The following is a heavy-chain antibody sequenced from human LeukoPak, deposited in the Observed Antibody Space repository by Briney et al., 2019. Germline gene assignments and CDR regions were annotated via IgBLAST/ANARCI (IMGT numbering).Heavy chain of an antibody. J-gene: IGHJ4*02. V-gene: IGHV3-23*01. CDR3: AKIWQLAATTGDFDY. CDR2: ISGSGGST. D-gene: IGHD2-15*01. CDR1: GFTFSSYS. Sequence: PGGSLRLSCAASGFTFSSYSMNWVRQAPGKGLEWVSAISGSGGSTYYADSVKGRFTISRDNSKNTLYLQMNSLRAEDTAVYYCAKIWQLAATTGDFDYWGQGTLVTVSS.